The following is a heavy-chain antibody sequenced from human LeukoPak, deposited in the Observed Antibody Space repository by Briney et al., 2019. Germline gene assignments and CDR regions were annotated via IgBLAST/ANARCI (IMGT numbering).Heavy chain of an antibody. J-gene: IGHJ6*03. V-gene: IGHV3-9*03. CDR3: AKVAVAGTVYYYMDV. D-gene: IGHD6-19*01. Sequence: GGSLRLSCAASGFTFDDYAMHWVRQAPGKGLEWVSGISWNSGSIGYADSVKGRFTISRDNAKNSLYLQMNSLRAEDMALYYCAKVAVAGTVYYYMDVWGKGTTVTVSS. CDR2: ISWNSGSI. CDR1: GFTFDDYA.